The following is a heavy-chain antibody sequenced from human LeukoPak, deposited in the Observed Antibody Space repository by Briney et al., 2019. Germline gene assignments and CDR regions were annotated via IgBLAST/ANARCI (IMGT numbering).Heavy chain of an antibody. V-gene: IGHV3-23*01. CDR3: AKDLLPKLLWFGELSFDY. CDR2: ISGSGGST. D-gene: IGHD3-10*01. J-gene: IGHJ4*02. CDR1: GFTFSSYA. Sequence: GGSLRLSCAASGFTFSSYAMSWVRQAPGKGLEWVSAISGSGGSTYYADSVKGRFTISRDNSKNTLYLQMNSLRAEDTAVYYCAKDLLPKLLWFGELSFDYWGQGTLVTVSS.